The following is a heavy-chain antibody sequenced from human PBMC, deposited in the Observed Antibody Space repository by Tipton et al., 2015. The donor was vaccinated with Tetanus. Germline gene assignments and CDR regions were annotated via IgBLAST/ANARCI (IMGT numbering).Heavy chain of an antibody. CDR2: IYTFGST. CDR3: ARDQARGSGGWNPFDF. V-gene: IGHV4-31*01. Sequence: TLSLTCTVSGGSISSGGYYWTWIRQRPGKVLEWIGDIYTFGSTYYQSFLKRLVTISMDTHNNQFSLDLNSMTAADTAVYYCARDQARGSGGWNPFDFWGQGAVVPVSS. J-gene: IGHJ4*02. D-gene: IGHD2-8*02. CDR1: GGSISSGGYY.